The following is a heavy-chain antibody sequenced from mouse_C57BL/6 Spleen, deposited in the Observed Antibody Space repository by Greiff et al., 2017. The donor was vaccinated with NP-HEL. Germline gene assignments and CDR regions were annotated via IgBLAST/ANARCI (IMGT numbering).Heavy chain of an antibody. CDR2: IDPSDSYT. D-gene: IGHD4-1*01. CDR3: ARPSANSFDY. J-gene: IGHJ2*01. Sequence: QVQLQQPGAELVKPGASVKLSCKASGYTFTSYWMQWVKQRPGQGLEWIGEIDPSDSYTNYNQKFKGKATLTVDTSSSTAYMQLSSLTSEDSAVYYCARPSANSFDYWGQGTTLTVSS. V-gene: IGHV1-50*01. CDR1: GYTFTSYW.